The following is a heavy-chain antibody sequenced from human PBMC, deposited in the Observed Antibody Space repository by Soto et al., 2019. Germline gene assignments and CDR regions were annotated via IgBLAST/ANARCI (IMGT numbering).Heavy chain of an antibody. CDR2: SSPRGDTI. Sequence: VGSLRLSCVASGFSLANYPMNWVRQTPGKGLEWISYSSPRGDTIYYADSVEGRFTISRDNARNSLSLHMSSLRDEDSALYYCAKGPHTNVGWPYYFESWGQGVPVTVS. V-gene: IGHV3-48*02. J-gene: IGHJ4*02. CDR3: AKGPHTNVGWPYYFES. D-gene: IGHD6-19*01. CDR1: GFSLANYP.